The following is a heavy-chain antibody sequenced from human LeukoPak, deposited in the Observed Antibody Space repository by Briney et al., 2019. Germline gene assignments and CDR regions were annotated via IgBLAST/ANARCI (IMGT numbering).Heavy chain of an antibody. Sequence: PSETLSLTCTVSGGSISSYYWSWIRQPPGKGLEWIGYIYYSGSTNYNPSLKSRVTMSVDTSKNQFSLKLSSVTAADTAVYYCAREIFSGTYGDGKYFDLWGRGNLVTVSS. V-gene: IGHV4-59*12. CDR3: AREIFSGTYGDGKYFDL. CDR1: GGSISSYY. CDR2: IYYSGST. D-gene: IGHD1-26*01. J-gene: IGHJ2*01.